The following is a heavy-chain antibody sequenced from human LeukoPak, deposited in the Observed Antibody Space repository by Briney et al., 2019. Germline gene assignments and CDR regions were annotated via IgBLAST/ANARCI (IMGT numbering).Heavy chain of an antibody. Sequence: GGSLRLSCAASGFTFSSNWMHWVRHAPGKGLVWVSRIKSDGSTTDYADSVKGRFTISRDNAKNSLYLQMNSLRDEDTAVYYCARGPGYFDYWGQGTLVTVSS. V-gene: IGHV3-74*01. CDR1: GFTFSSNW. CDR2: IKSDGSTT. J-gene: IGHJ4*02. CDR3: ARGPGYFDY.